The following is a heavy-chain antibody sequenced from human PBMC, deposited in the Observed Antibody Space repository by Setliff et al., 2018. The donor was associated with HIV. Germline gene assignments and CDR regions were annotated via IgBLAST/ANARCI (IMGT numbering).Heavy chain of an antibody. J-gene: IGHJ4*03. D-gene: IGHD6-25*01. CDR2: IYSDGST. CDR1: GFTVSSSY. V-gene: IGHV3-66*02. CDR3: ARSRPYNSALDY. Sequence: GGSLRLSCEASGFTVSSSYMAWVRQAPGKGLEWVSTIYSDGSTYHRDSVRGRFTLSRDNSKNTVYLQVGSLRPDDTAMYYCARSRPYNSALDYWGQGTMVTVSS.